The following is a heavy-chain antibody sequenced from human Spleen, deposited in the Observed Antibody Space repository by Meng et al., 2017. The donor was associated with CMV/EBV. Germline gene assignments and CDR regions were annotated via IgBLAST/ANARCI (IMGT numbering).Heavy chain of an antibody. V-gene: IGHV4-34*01. D-gene: IGHD3-10*01. CDR3: ARGRGGLN. Sequence: TLSLTCAVYGGSFSGSLWSWIRQPPGKGLEWIGEINHSGSTNYNPSLKSRVTISVDTSKNQFYLRLSSVTAADTAVYYCARGRGGLNWGQGTLVTVSS. CDR1: GGSFSGSL. J-gene: IGHJ4*02. CDR2: INHSGST.